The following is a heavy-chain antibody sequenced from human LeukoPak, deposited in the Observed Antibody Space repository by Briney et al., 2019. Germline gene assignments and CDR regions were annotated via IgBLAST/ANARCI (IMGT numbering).Heavy chain of an antibody. D-gene: IGHD2-15*01. J-gene: IGHJ4*02. CDR2: ISGSGGST. Sequence: GGSLRLSCAASGFTFSSYAMSWVRQAPGKGLEWVSAISGSGGSTYYADSVKGRFTISRDNSKNTLYLQMNSLRAEDTAVYYCAKDDCSGGSCYSANWGQGTLVTVSS. V-gene: IGHV3-23*01. CDR3: AKDDCSGGSCYSAN. CDR1: GFTFSSYA.